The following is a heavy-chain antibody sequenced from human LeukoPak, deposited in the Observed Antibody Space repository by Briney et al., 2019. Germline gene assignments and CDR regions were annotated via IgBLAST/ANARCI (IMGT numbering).Heavy chain of an antibody. CDR1: GGSISSGDYY. Sequence: PSETLSLTCTVSGGSISSGDYYWSWIRQPPGKGLEWIGYIYYSGSTYYNPSLKSRVTISVDTSKNQFSLKLSSVTAADTAVYYCARVTVLWFGESFDYWGQGTLVTVSS. CDR2: IYYSGST. J-gene: IGHJ4*02. V-gene: IGHV4-30-4*08. CDR3: ARVTVLWFGESFDY. D-gene: IGHD3-10*01.